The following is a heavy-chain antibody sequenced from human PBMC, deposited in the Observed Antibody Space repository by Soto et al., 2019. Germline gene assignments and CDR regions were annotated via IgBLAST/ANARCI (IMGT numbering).Heavy chain of an antibody. V-gene: IGHV3-23*01. CDR1: GFTFSSYA. CDR2: ISGSGGST. D-gene: IGHD3-9*01. J-gene: IGHJ4*01. CDR3: AKVGGDDILTGYYDY. Sequence: GGSLRLSCAASGFTFSSYAMSWVRQAPGKGLEWVSAISGSGGSTYYADSVKGRFTISRDNSKNTLYLQMNSLRAEDTAVYYCAKVGGDDILTGYYDYWGQEPWSPSPQ.